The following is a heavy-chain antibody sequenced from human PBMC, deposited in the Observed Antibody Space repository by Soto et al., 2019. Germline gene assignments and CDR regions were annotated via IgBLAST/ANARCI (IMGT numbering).Heavy chain of an antibody. CDR3: ARPHYDSNTFYSFFDY. Sequence: SETLSLNCAVYDTSFSGYYWSWIRQPPGKGLEWIGEIFHGGSTDYSPSLKSRVTISVDTSKNQFSLELSSVTAADTAVYYCARPHYDSNTFYSFFDYWGQGTLVTVSS. D-gene: IGHD3-22*01. V-gene: IGHV4-34*12. J-gene: IGHJ4*02. CDR2: IFHGGST. CDR1: DTSFSGYY.